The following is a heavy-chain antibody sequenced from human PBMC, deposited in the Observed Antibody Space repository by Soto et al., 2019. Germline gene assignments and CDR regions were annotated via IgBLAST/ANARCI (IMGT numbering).Heavy chain of an antibody. Sequence: PSETLSLTCAVYGGSFSGYYWSWIRQPPGKGLEWIGEINHSGSTNYNPSLKSRVTISVDTSKNQFSLKLSSVTAADTAVYYCAHTYYDFWSGKRNWFDPWGQGTLVT. D-gene: IGHD3-3*01. CDR3: AHTYYDFWSGKRNWFDP. CDR2: INHSGST. CDR1: GGSFSGYY. J-gene: IGHJ5*02. V-gene: IGHV4-34*01.